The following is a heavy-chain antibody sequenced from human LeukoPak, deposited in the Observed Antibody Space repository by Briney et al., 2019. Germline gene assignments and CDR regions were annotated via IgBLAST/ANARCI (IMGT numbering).Heavy chain of an antibody. Sequence: SETLSLTCTVSGGSISSYYWSWIRQPPGKGLEWIGYIYYTGSTNYNPSLKSRVTISVDTSKNRFSLKLSSVTAADTAVYYCARAFSSGWYPYSIGGLWFDYWGQGTLVTVSS. CDR2: IYYTGST. J-gene: IGHJ4*02. V-gene: IGHV4-59*01. D-gene: IGHD6-19*01. CDR3: ARAFSSGWYPYSIGGLWFDY. CDR1: GGSISSYY.